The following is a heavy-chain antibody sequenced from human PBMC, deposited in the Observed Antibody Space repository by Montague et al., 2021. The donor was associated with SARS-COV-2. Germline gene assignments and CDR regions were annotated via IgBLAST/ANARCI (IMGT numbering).Heavy chain of an antibody. J-gene: IGHJ4*02. CDR1: GFTFSSYS. Sequence: SLRLSCAASGFTFSSYSMNWVRQAPGKGLEWVSSISSSSSYIYYADSVKGRFTISRDNSKNTLYLQMNSLRAEDTAVYYCAKDLTVDIVVVVAAIKDSAFDYWGQGTLVTVSS. D-gene: IGHD2-15*01. V-gene: IGHV3-21*01. CDR2: ISSSSSYI. CDR3: AKDLTVDIVVVVAAIKDSAFDY.